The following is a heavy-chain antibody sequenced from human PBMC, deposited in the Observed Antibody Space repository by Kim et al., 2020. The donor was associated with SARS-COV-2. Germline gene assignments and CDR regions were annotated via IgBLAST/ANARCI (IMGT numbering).Heavy chain of an antibody. V-gene: IGHV4-39*01. CDR1: GGSISSSSYY. D-gene: IGHD3-10*01. Sequence: SETLSLTCTVSGGSISSSSYYWGWIRQPPGKGLEWIGSIYYSGSTYYNPSLKSRVTISVDTSKNQFSLKLSSVTAADTAVYYCARHYLMGSGPTKNWFDPWGQGTLVTVSS. CDR2: IYYSGST. J-gene: IGHJ5*02. CDR3: ARHYLMGSGPTKNWFDP.